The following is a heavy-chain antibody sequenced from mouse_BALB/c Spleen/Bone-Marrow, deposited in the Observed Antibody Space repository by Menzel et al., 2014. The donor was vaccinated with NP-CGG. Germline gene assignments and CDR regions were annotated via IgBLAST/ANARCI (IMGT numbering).Heavy chain of an antibody. CDR2: IDPANGNT. J-gene: IGHJ2*01. Sequence: EVMLVESGAELVKPGASVKLSCTASGFNIKDTYMHWVKQRPEQGLEWIGRIDPANGNTKYDPKFQSKATITADTSSNTAYLQLSSLTSEDTAVYYCARIYYYGRGYFDYWGQGTTLTVSS. CDR3: ARIYYYGRGYFDY. V-gene: IGHV14-3*02. CDR1: GFNIKDTY. D-gene: IGHD1-1*01.